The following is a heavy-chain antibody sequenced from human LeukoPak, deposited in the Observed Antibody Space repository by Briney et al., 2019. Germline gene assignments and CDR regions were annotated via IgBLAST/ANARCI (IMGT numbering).Heavy chain of an antibody. CDR3: ARGEDIVLLMYGPFDS. J-gene: IGHJ4*02. CDR1: GYTFTGYY. D-gene: IGHD2-8*01. Sequence: GASVKVSCKASGYTFTGYYMHWVRQAPGQGLEWMGWINPNSGGTNYAQKFQGRVTMTRDTSISTAYMELSRLRSDDTAVYYCARGEDIVLLMYGPFDSWGQGTLVTVSS. CDR2: INPNSGGT. V-gene: IGHV1-2*02.